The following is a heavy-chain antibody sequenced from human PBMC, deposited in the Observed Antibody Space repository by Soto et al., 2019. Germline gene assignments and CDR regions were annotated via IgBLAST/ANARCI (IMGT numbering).Heavy chain of an antibody. J-gene: IGHJ4*02. V-gene: IGHV4-39*01. CDR3: SCCLILPPTSRSIVF. Sequence: SETLSLTCTVSGASISSPSYYWGWIRLSPGKGLEWLGSIYYSGTTHYSPSLKSRVSLSVDTSKMQFSLNLASVTAADTAVSYCSCCLILPPTSRSIVFRGPGTLVTVSS. CDR2: IYYSGTT. CDR1: GASISSPSYY. D-gene: IGHD1-26*01.